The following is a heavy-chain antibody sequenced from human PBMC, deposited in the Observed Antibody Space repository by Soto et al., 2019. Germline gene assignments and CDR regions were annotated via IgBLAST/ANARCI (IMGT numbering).Heavy chain of an antibody. CDR2: ISAYNGNT. D-gene: IGHD5-18*01. J-gene: IGHJ4*02. CDR3: ASEGYSYAYRYFHX. V-gene: IGHV1-18*01. CDR1: GYTFTSYG. Sequence: GASLKVSCNASGYTFTSYGISWVRQAPGQGLEWMGWISAYNGNTNYAQKLQGRVTMTTDTSTSTAYMERRSLRSDDTAVYYCASEGYSYAYRYFHXWGQATLVTVSX.